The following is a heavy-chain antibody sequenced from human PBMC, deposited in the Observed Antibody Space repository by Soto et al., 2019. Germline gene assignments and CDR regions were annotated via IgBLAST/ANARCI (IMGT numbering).Heavy chain of an antibody. Sequence: SETLSLTCTVSGGSISSYYWSWIRQPPGKGLEWIGYIYYSGSTNYNPSLKSRVTISVDTSKNQFSLKLTSVTAADTAVYYCARRYGGNFDYWGHGTLVTVSS. CDR2: IYYSGST. V-gene: IGHV4-59*01. J-gene: IGHJ4*01. CDR3: ARRYGGNFDY. D-gene: IGHD1-26*01. CDR1: GGSISSYY.